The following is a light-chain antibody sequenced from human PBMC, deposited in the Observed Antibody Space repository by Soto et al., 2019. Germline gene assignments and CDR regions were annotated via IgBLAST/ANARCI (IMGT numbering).Light chain of an antibody. CDR1: QSVSNNY. CDR2: GAS. V-gene: IGKV3-20*01. Sequence: EVVLTQSPCTLSLSPGERATLSCRASQSVSNNYLAWYQQKPGQAPRLLIYGASTRATGIPDRFSGSGSGTNFTLTVSRLEPEDFAVYYCQQYGRSRTFGQGTKVDIK. CDR3: QQYGRSRT. J-gene: IGKJ1*01.